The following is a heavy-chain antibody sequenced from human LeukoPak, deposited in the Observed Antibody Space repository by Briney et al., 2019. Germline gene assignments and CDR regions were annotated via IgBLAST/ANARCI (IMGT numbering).Heavy chain of an antibody. V-gene: IGHV3-30-3*02. CDR3: AKDRVAEASYFDY. J-gene: IGHJ4*02. Sequence: PGGSLRLSCAASGFTFSNYAMHWVRQAPGKGLEWVAVISYTGNNKYYAESVKGRFTISRDNSKNTLYLQINSLRAEDTAVYYCAKDRVAEASYFDYWGQGTLVTVSS. D-gene: IGHD3-3*01. CDR1: GFTFSNYA. CDR2: ISYTGNNK.